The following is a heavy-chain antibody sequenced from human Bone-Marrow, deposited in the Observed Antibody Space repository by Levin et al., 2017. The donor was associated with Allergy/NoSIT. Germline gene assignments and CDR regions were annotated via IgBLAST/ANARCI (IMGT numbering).Heavy chain of an antibody. CDR3: ARDSLVYYGMDV. Sequence: ASVKVSCVDSGVTFTTHSMNWVRQAPGKGLDWIAYISWTSNTLYYADSLKGRVTISRDNSKNSLYLQMNSLRAEDTAVYYCARDSLVYYGMDVWGQGTTVTVS. CDR2: ISWTSNTL. CDR1: GVTFTTHS. V-gene: IGHV3-48*04. D-gene: IGHD3-16*01. J-gene: IGHJ6*02.